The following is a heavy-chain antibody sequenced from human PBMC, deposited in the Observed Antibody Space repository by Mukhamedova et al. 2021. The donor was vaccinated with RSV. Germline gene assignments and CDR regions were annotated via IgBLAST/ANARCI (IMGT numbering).Heavy chain of an antibody. CDR3: ARRDFWSGYDY. D-gene: IGHD3-3*01. V-gene: IGHV3-13*01. Sequence: YYPGSVKGRFTISRENAKNSLYLQMNSLRAGDMAVYYCARRDFWSGYDYWGQGTLVTVSS. J-gene: IGHJ4*02.